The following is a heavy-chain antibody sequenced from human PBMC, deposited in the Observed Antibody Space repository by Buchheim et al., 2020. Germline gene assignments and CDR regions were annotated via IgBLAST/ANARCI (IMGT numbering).Heavy chain of an antibody. V-gene: IGHV4-61*01. CDR2: IYSSGST. CDR3: ARSVVTTGGSFDY. J-gene: IGHJ4*02. D-gene: IGHD4-23*01. Sequence: QVQLQESGPGLVKPSETLSVTCTVSGGSVTSGNFYWSWIRQPPGKGLEWIGYIYSSGSTNYHPSLKSRVSISVDTSKNQFSLKLSSVTAADTAVYYCARSVVTTGGSFDYWGQGTL. CDR1: GGSVTSGNFY.